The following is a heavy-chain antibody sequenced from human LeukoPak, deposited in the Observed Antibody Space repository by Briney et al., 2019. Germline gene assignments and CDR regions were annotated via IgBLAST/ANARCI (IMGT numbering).Heavy chain of an antibody. CDR2: IYYSGST. V-gene: IGHV4-39*01. CDR3: ARGSGLWFGGHWGGYYYYYMDV. CDR1: GGSISSSSYY. J-gene: IGHJ6*03. Sequence: PSETLSLTCTVSGGSISSSSYYWGWIRQPLGKGLEWIGSIYYSGSTYYNPSLKSRVTISVDTSKNQFSLKLSSVTAADTAVYYCARGSGLWFGGHWGGYYYYYMDVWGKGTTVTISS. D-gene: IGHD3-10*01.